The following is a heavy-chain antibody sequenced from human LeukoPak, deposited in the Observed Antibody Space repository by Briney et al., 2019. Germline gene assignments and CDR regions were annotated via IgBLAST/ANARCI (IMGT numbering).Heavy chain of an antibody. Sequence: GGSLRLSCAASGFLFSSYAMSWVRQAPGKGLEWVSAISGGDGSTYYADSVKGRFTISRDNSKNTLYLQMNSLRAEDTAVYYCAKQPRYYYDSSGYYYYYWGQGTLVTVSS. V-gene: IGHV3-23*01. CDR3: AKQPRYYYDSSGYYYYY. J-gene: IGHJ4*02. CDR1: GFLFSSYA. CDR2: ISGGDGST. D-gene: IGHD3-22*01.